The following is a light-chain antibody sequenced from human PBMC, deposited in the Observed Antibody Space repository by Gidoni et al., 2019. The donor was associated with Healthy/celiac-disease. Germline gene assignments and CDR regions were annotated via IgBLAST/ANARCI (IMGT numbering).Light chain of an antibody. V-gene: IGKV1-33*01. J-gene: IGKJ5*01. CDR1: QDISNY. Sequence: DIQMTQSPSSLSASVVDSVTITCQASQDISNYLNWYQHKPGKAPKLLIYDASNLETGVPSRFSGSGSGTDFTFTISSLQPEDIATYYCQQYDNLPITFXXXTRLEIK. CDR2: DAS. CDR3: QQYDNLPIT.